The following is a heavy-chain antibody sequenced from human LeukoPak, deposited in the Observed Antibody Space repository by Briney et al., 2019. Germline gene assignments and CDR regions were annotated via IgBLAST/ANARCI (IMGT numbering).Heavy chain of an antibody. CDR2: ISAYNGNT. J-gene: IGHJ6*03. Sequence: ASVKVSCKASGYTFTSYGISWVRQAPGQGLEWMGWISAYNGNTNYAQKLQGRVTMTTDTSTSTAYMELRSLRSDDTAVYYCARRRRVVTGTQPNTHYYYYMDVWGKGTTVTVSS. CDR3: ARRRRVVTGTQPNTHYYYYMDV. V-gene: IGHV1-18*01. CDR1: GYTFTSYG. D-gene: IGHD1-7*01.